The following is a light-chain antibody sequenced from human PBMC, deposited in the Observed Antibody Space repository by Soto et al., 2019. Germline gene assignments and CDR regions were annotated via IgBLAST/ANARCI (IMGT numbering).Light chain of an antibody. Sequence: EIVLTQSPGTLSLSPGERATLSCRASQSVSSSYLAWYQQKPGQAPRLLIYGASSRATGIPDRFSGSGSGTDVTLTISRLEPEDCAVYYCQQYGSSPPETFGQGTKLEIK. CDR1: QSVSSSY. CDR2: GAS. V-gene: IGKV3-20*01. J-gene: IGKJ2*01. CDR3: QQYGSSPPET.